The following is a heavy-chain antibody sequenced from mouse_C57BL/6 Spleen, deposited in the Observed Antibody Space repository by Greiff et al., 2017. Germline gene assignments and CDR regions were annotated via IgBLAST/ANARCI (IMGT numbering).Heavy chain of an antibody. J-gene: IGHJ3*01. CDR1: GFTFSNYW. V-gene: IGHV6-3*01. Sequence: EVKLEESGGGLVQPGGSMKLSCVASGFTFSNYWMNWVRQSPEKGLEWVAQIRLKSDNYATHYAESVQGRFTNSRDDSKSSVYLQMNHVRAEDTGIYYCTGKGKGWFAYWGQGTLVTVSA. D-gene: IGHD1-3*01. CDR3: TGKGKGWFAY. CDR2: IRLKSDNYAT.